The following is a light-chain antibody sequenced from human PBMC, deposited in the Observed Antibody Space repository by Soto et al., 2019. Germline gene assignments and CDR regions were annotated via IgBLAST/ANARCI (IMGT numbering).Light chain of an antibody. CDR3: AAWDDNLNGWV. J-gene: IGLJ3*02. CDR1: SSNIGNNA. V-gene: IGLV1-36*01. Sequence: QSVLTQPHSVSEAPRQRVTISCSGSSSNIGNNAVNWYQQLPGKAPKLLIYYDDLLPSGVSDRFSGSKSGTSASLAISGLQPEDEADYYCAAWDDNLNGWVFGGGTKVTV. CDR2: YDD.